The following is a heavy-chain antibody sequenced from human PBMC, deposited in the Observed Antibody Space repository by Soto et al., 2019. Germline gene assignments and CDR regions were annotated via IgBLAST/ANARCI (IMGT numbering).Heavy chain of an antibody. CDR1: GYTFTSYG. D-gene: IGHD3-22*01. V-gene: IGHV1-18*01. Sequence: ASVKVSCKASGYTFTSYGISWVRQAPGQGLEWMGWIGAYNGNTNYAQKLQGRVTMTTDTSTSTAYMELRSLRSDDTAVYYCARDERTYYYDSSACMDVWGQGTTVTVSS. CDR2: IGAYNGNT. J-gene: IGHJ6*02. CDR3: ARDERTYYYDSSACMDV.